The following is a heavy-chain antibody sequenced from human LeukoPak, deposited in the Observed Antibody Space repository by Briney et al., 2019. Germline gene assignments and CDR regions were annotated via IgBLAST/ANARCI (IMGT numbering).Heavy chain of an antibody. Sequence: GASVKVSCKASGGTFSSYAISWVRQAPGQGLEWMGGIIPIFGTASYAQKFQGRVTITADESTSTAYMELSSLRSEDTAVYYCAKDRTAGASYWYFDLWGRGTLVTVSS. CDR3: AKDRTAGASYWYFDL. CDR2: IIPIFGTA. V-gene: IGHV1-69*13. J-gene: IGHJ2*01. CDR1: GGTFSSYA. D-gene: IGHD1-26*01.